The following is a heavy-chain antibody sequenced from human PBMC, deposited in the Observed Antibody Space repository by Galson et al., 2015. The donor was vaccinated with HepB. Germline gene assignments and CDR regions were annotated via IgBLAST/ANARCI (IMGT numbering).Heavy chain of an antibody. Sequence: SLRLSCAASGFTVSSNYMSWVRQAPGKGLEWVSVIYSGGGTNYADSVKGRFTISRDNSKNTLYLQMNSLRAEDTAVYYCARENLRADTPLADDAFDVWGQGTMVTVSS. D-gene: IGHD5-18*01. CDR2: IYSGGGT. CDR3: ARENLRADTPLADDAFDV. V-gene: IGHV3-66*01. J-gene: IGHJ3*01. CDR1: GFTVSSNY.